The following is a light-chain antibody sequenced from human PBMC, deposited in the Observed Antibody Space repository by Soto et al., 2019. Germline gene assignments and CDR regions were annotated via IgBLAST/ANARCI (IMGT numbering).Light chain of an antibody. Sequence: QSVLTQPPSASGTPGQTVTISCSGSRSNIGSNYVYWYQKLPGTAPKLVISRNNQRPSGVPDRFSGSKSGTSAFLAIGGLRSEDEADYYCSAWDGSLSGPVFGGGTKVTVL. J-gene: IGLJ2*01. CDR1: RSNIGSNY. CDR3: SAWDGSLSGPV. CDR2: RNN. V-gene: IGLV1-47*01.